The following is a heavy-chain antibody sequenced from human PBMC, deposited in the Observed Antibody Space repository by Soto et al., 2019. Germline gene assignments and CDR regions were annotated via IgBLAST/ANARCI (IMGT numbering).Heavy chain of an antibody. Sequence: QVQLVESGGGLVKPGGSLRLSCAASGFTFSVYYMTWIRQAPGKGLEWVSYISGDASTIYYADFVKGRFTISRDNAKNSVYLQMNSLRVEDTAVYYCASGSLPIGSWGQGTLVTVSS. CDR2: ISGDASTI. CDR1: GFTFSVYY. V-gene: IGHV3-11*01. J-gene: IGHJ5*02. CDR3: ASGSLPIGS. D-gene: IGHD2-2*03.